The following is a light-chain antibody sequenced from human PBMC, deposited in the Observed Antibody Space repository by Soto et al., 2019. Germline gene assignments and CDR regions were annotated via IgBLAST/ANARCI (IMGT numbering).Light chain of an antibody. CDR3: SSYAGSNSYV. Sequence: QSALTQPPSASGSPGQSVTISCTGTSSDVGYYNYVSWYQQHPGKAPKVMIYDVTKRPSGVPDPFSGSKSGNTASLTVSGLQAEDEADYYCSSYAGSNSYVFGSGTKLTVL. CDR1: SSDVGYYNY. CDR2: DVT. V-gene: IGLV2-8*01. J-gene: IGLJ1*01.